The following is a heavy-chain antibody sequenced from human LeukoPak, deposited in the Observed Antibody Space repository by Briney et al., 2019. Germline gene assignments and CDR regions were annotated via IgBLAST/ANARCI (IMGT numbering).Heavy chain of an antibody. Sequence: GGSLRLSCAASGFTFSSYAMSWVRQAPGKGLEWVSAISGSGGSTYYADSVKGRFTISRDNSKNTLYLQMNSLRVEDTAVYYCAKDTFITMVRGVIIPDYWGQGTLVTVSS. J-gene: IGHJ4*02. CDR3: AKDTFITMVRGVIIPDY. D-gene: IGHD3-10*01. CDR2: ISGSGGST. V-gene: IGHV3-23*01. CDR1: GFTFSSYA.